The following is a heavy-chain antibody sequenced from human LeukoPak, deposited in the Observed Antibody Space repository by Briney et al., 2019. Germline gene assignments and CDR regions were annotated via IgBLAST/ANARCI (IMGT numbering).Heavy chain of an antibody. D-gene: IGHD3-9*01. J-gene: IGHJ6*03. Sequence: SVKVSCKASGGTFSSYAISWVRQAPGQGLEWMGGIIPIFGTANYAQKFQGRVTITADKSTSTAYMELSSLRSEDTAVYYCARTYYDILTDPYYYYYMDVWGKGTTVTISS. CDR3: ARTYYDILTDPYYYYYMDV. V-gene: IGHV1-69*06. CDR1: GGTFSSYA. CDR2: IIPIFGTA.